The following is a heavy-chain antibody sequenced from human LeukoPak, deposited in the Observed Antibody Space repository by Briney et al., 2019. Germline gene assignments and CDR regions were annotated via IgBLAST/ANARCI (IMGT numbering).Heavy chain of an antibody. V-gene: IGHV3-30*18. J-gene: IGHJ6*03. Sequence: GGSLRLSCAASGFTFSNYGMHWVRQAPGKGLEWVAVVSSDGSIDYYADSLRGRFTVSRDNSKNTLYLQMNSLRAEDTAVYYCAKDLVVRQGSSMDVWGKGTTVTISS. CDR1: GFTFSNYG. D-gene: IGHD6-13*01. CDR2: VSSDGSID. CDR3: AKDLVVRQGSSMDV.